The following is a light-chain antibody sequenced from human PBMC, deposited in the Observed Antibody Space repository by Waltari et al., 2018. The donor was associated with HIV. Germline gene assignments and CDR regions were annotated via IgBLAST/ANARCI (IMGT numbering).Light chain of an antibody. CDR2: SNT. Sequence: QSVLTQTPSASGAPGQRVTMSCSGGTSNIGSNTVNWFQHFQGSAPTLLIYSNTYRPSGVPDRFSGSRSGASASLVISGLRAEDEADYYCATGDGGLNAYVFGTGTRVSV. J-gene: IGLJ1*01. V-gene: IGLV1-44*01. CDR1: TSNIGSNT. CDR3: ATGDGGLNAYV.